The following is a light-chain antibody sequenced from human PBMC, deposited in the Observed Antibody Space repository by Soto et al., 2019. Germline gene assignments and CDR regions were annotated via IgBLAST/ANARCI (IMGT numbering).Light chain of an antibody. Sequence: QSVLTQPPSASGTPGQTVTISCSGSRSNIGSNTVNWYQQLPGTAPKVLIYSNSQRPSGVPDRFSGSRSGTSASLAISGLQSEDEADYYCAAWDGSLNGVLFGGGTKLTVL. CDR2: SNS. J-gene: IGLJ2*01. CDR3: AAWDGSLNGVL. V-gene: IGLV1-44*01. CDR1: RSNIGSNT.